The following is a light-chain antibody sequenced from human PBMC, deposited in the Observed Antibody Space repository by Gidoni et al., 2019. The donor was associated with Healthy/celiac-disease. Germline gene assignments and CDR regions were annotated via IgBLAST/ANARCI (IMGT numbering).Light chain of an antibody. Sequence: EIVLTQSPATLSVSPGERATPSCRASQSVSSNLARYQQKHGQAPRLLIYGASTRSTGCPARFSGSRSGTEFTLTISSLQSEDFAVYYCQQYNNWPPLTFGGGTKVEIK. J-gene: IGKJ4*01. V-gene: IGKV3D-15*01. CDR1: QSVSSN. CDR3: QQYNNWPPLT. CDR2: GAS.